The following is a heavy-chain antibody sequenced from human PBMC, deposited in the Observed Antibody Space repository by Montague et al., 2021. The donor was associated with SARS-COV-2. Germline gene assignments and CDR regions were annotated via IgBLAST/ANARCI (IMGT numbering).Heavy chain of an antibody. D-gene: IGHD3-22*01. CDR2: RYHDGRT. Sequence: SETLSLTCAVSGGSISTSYWCTWVRQPPGKGLQWIGERYHDGRTNYNPSIKSRVTISLDKSKNQFSLILTSVTAADTAVYYCAGDHDDSSSSFDCWGPGTLVTVSS. J-gene: IGHJ4*02. CDR1: GGSISTSYW. CDR3: AGDHDDSSSSFDC. V-gene: IGHV4-4*02.